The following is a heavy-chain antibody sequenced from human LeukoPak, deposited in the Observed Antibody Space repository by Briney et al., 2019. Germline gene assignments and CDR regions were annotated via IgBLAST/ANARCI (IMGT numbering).Heavy chain of an antibody. CDR3: ASKGNY. CDR1: GGSISTSSYY. CDR2: IYYSGST. J-gene: IGHJ4*02. V-gene: IGHV4-39*01. Sequence: SETLSLTCTVSGGSISTSSYYWGWVRQPPGKGLEWIGNIYYSGSTYYNPSLKSRVTISVDTSKNQFSLKLSSVTAADTAVYYCASKGNYWGQGTLVTVSS.